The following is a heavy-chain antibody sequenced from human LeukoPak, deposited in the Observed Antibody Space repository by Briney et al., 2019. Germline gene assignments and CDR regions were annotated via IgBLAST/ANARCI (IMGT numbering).Heavy chain of an antibody. CDR2: IKQDGSEK. Sequence: PGGSLRLSCAASGFSFNSYWMSWVRQAPGKGLEWVANIKQDGSEKYYVDSVKGRFTISRDNAKKSLYLQMNSLRTEDTAVYYCASVREWQLQNAPFYYWGQGTLVTVSS. J-gene: IGHJ4*02. V-gene: IGHV3-7*01. CDR3: ASVREWQLQNAPFYY. CDR1: GFSFNSYW. D-gene: IGHD1-26*01.